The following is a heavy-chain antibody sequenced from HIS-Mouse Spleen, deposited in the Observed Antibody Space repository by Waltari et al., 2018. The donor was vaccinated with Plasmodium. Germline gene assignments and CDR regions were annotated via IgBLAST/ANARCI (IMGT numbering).Heavy chain of an antibody. CDR1: GGSIISSSYH. V-gene: IGHV4-39*01. Sequence: QLQLQESGPGLVKPSETLSLTCTVSGGSIISSSYHWGWIRQHPGKGLEWIGSIYYSGSTYYNPSLKSRVTISVDTSKNQFSLKLSSVTAADTAVYYCARRGGSYYYFDYWGQGTLVTVSS. J-gene: IGHJ4*02. CDR2: IYYSGST. CDR3: ARRGGSYYYFDY. D-gene: IGHD1-26*01.